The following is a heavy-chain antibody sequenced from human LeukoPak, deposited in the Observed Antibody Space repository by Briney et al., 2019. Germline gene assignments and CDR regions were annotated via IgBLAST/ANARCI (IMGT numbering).Heavy chain of an antibody. CDR2: ISSSDSTT. V-gene: IGHV3-48*03. Sequence: PGESLRLSCAASGFAFDTYEMNWVRQAPGKGLEWISYISSSDSTTYYAESVEGRFTISRDNAENSVYLEMNSLRVEDTAIYYCARRGCASASCDRLNNWLDPWGQGTLVAVSS. J-gene: IGHJ5*02. D-gene: IGHD2-15*01. CDR1: GFAFDTYE. CDR3: ARRGCASASCDRLNNWLDP.